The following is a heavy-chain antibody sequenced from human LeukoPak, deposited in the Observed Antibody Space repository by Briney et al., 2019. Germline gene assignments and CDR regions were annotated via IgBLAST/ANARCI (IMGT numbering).Heavy chain of an antibody. CDR3: FRAEDGIRYFERGGPDY. D-gene: IGHD3-9*01. Sequence: ASVKVSCTASGYTFTSYYMHCVRQAPGQGLEWMGIINPSGGSTSYAQKFQGRVTMTRDTTTGTVYMELSSLRSEDTAVYYFFRAEDGIRYFERGGPDYWGQGTLVTVSS. V-gene: IGHV1-46*03. J-gene: IGHJ4*02. CDR1: GYTFTSYY. CDR2: INPSGGST.